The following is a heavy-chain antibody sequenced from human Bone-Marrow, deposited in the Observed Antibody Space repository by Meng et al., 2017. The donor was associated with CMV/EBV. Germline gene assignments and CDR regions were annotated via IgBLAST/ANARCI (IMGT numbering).Heavy chain of an antibody. CDR3: ARDQGLEGYDFWSGSPRYGMDV. CDR1: GGSISSSSYY. V-gene: IGHV4-39*07. Sequence: SETLSLTCTVSGGSISSSSYYWGWIRQPPGKGLEWIGSIYYSGSAYYNPSLKSRVTISVDTSKNQFSLKLSSVTAADTAVYYCARDQGLEGYDFWSGSPRYGMDVWGQGTTVTVSS. J-gene: IGHJ6*02. CDR2: IYYSGSA. D-gene: IGHD3-3*01.